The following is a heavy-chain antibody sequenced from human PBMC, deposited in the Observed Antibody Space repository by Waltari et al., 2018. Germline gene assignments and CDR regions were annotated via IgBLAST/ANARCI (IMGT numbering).Heavy chain of an antibody. Sequence: EVHLLESGGGLVQPGGSLRVSCAASGFPFSSYVMHWVRQAPGKGLELVSSISDAGGRIYYADSVKGRFTISRDNSKNTLFLQMNSLRADDTAVYYCGRAAGIDFWGQGTLVTVSS. CDR1: GFPFSSYV. J-gene: IGHJ4*02. CDR3: GRAAGIDF. V-gene: IGHV3-23*01. CDR2: ISDAGGRI.